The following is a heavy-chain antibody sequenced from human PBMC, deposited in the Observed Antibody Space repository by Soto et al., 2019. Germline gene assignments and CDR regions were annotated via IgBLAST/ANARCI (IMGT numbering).Heavy chain of an antibody. D-gene: IGHD6-6*01. V-gene: IGHV2-70*11. CDR1: GFSLSTSGMC. Sequence: SGPTLVNPTQTLTLTCTFSGFSLSTSGMCVSWIRQPPGKALEWPARIDWDEDKYYSTSLKTRLSISKDTSKNQVVLTMTNMDPVDTATYYCARALSSSPYSYYSMDVWGKRTSVTLSS. CDR3: ARALSSSPYSYYSMDV. CDR2: IDWDEDK. J-gene: IGHJ6*04.